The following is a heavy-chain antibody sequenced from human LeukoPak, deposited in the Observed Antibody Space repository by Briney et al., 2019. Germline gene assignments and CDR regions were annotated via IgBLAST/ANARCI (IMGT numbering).Heavy chain of an antibody. CDR1: GFTFSDYY. V-gene: IGHV3-9*01. CDR2: ISWNSGSI. J-gene: IGHJ4*02. Sequence: GGSLRLSCAASGFTFSDYYMSWIRQAPGKGLEWVSGISWNSGSIGYADSVKGRFTISRDNAKNSLYLQMNSLRAEDTALYYCAKVAGRVYSSSLIDYWGQGTLVTVSS. CDR3: AKVAGRVYSSSLIDY. D-gene: IGHD6-13*01.